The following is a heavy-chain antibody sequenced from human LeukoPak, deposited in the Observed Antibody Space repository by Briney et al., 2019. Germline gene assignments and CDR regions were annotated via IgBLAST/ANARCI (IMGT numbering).Heavy chain of an antibody. CDR2: ISYDGSNK. CDR1: GFTFSSYA. Sequence: GALRLSCAASGFTFSSYAMHWVRQAPGKGLEWVAVISYDGSNKYYADSVKGRFTISRDNSKNTLYLEMNSLRAEDTAVYYCAKRPRGYSGTYGDFDFWGQGTLVTVSS. D-gene: IGHD1-26*01. CDR3: AKRPRGYSGTYGDFDF. J-gene: IGHJ4*02. V-gene: IGHV3-30*04.